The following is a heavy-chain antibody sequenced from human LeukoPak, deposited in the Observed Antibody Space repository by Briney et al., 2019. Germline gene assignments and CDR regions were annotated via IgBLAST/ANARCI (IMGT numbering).Heavy chain of an antibody. CDR3: ARDYCHSSSWYCPFDP. CDR2: TSYDGSNK. Sequence: GGSLRLSCAVSGFRFRSYGMHWVRQAPGKGLEWVAVTSYDGSNKYYADSVKGRFTISRDTPKNTLYLQMNSLTVEDTAVYYCARDYCHSSSWYCPFDPWGQGTLVTVSS. J-gene: IGHJ5*02. V-gene: IGHV3-30*03. D-gene: IGHD6-13*01. CDR1: GFRFRSYG.